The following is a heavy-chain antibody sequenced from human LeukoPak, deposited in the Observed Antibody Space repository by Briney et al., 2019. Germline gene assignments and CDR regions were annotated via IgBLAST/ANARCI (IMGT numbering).Heavy chain of an antibody. J-gene: IGHJ4*02. CDR2: SNRSGGST. V-gene: IGHV1-46*01. Sequence: ASVKVSFKSSGYTFTSYYMHWVRQAPGQGLGWMGISNRSGGSTSYAQKFQGRVTMTRDTSTSTVHMALSSMRSEDTAVSYCERDDLRLGALSFSYWGQGTLVTVSS. CDR1: GYTFTSYY. D-gene: IGHD3-16*02. CDR3: ERDDLRLGALSFSY.